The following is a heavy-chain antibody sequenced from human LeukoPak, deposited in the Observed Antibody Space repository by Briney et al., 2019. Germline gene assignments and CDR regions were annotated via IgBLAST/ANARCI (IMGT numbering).Heavy chain of an antibody. V-gene: IGHV3-11*01. CDR3: ARDPQQRVVQGFIIVPDY. CDR2: ISGCGTNK. CDR1: GLPFSQYH. J-gene: IGHJ4*02. Sequence: KRGGPLTLPCTPSGLPFSQYHMRWLPQATGKGLEGLSYISGCGTNKYYADSVKGRLNLSRQYDKHSLFLQMNSLRAEDTAVYCCARDPQQRVVQGFIIVPDYWGQGTLVTVSS. D-gene: IGHD3-10*01.